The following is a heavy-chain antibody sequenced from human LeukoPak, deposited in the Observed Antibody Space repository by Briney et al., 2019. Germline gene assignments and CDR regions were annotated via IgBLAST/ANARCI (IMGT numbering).Heavy chain of an antibody. D-gene: IGHD3-22*01. J-gene: IGHJ4*02. CDR2: IYQSGIT. CDR3: ARSGYYDSSGYYYPHFDY. Sequence: SETLSLTCTVSGYSISSGYYWGWIRQPPGKGLEWIGTIYQSGITYYNPSLKSRVTISVDTSKNQFSLKLSSVTAADTAVYYCARSGYYDSSGYYYPHFDYWGQGTLVTVSS. V-gene: IGHV4-38-2*02. CDR1: GYSISSGYY.